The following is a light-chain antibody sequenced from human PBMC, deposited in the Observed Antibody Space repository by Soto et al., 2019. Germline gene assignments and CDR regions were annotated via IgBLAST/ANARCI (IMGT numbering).Light chain of an antibody. J-gene: IGKJ1*01. CDR1: ESVGSY. CDR3: QQGGNRPPRT. CDR2: DTS. V-gene: IGKV3-11*01. Sequence: EVLLTHSPAALSLSPGESATLSCRASESVGSYLAWYQQRPDQAPRLVIYDTSTRATGIPARFSGSGSGTDFTLTISSLEPEDFAVYYCQQGGNRPPRTFGQGTKVDIK.